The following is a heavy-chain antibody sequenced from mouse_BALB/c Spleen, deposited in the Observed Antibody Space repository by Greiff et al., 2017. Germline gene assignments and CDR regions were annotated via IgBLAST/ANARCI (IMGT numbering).Heavy chain of an antibody. CDR2: ISSGGSYT. CDR3: ARSTGTWFAY. V-gene: IGHV5-9-4*01. CDR1: GFTFSSYA. J-gene: IGHJ3*01. D-gene: IGHD4-1*02. Sequence: EVKVVESGGGLVKPGGSLKLSCAASGFTFSSYAMSWVRQSPEKRLEWVAEISSGGSYTYYPDTVTGRFTISRDNAKNTLYLEMSSLRSEDTAMYYCARSTGTWFAYWGQGTLVTVSA.